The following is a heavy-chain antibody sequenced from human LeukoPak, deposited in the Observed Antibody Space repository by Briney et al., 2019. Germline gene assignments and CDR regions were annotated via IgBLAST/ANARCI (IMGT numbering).Heavy chain of an antibody. CDR3: ARIGAGSSRDY. D-gene: IGHD6-13*01. CDR1: GFTFSNFA. V-gene: IGHV3-21*01. Sequence: KPGGSLRLSCAASGFTFSNFAMTWVRQAPGKGLEWVSSIVGSSSTYYADSLKGRFTISRDNAKNSPYLQMNSLRAEDTAVYYCARIGAGSSRDYWGQGTLVTVSS. CDR2: IVGSSST. J-gene: IGHJ4*02.